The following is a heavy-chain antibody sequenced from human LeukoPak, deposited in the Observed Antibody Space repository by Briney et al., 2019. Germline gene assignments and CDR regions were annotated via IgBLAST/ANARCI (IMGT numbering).Heavy chain of an antibody. Sequence: GESLKISCKGSGYSFTSYWIGWVRQTPGKGLEWMGIIYPGDSDTRYSPSFQGQVTISADKSISTAYLQWSSLKASDTAMYYCARQKTYYYGSDAFDIWGQGTMVTVSS. J-gene: IGHJ3*02. D-gene: IGHD3-10*01. CDR2: IYPGDSDT. CDR1: GYSFTSYW. CDR3: ARQKTYYYGSDAFDI. V-gene: IGHV5-51*01.